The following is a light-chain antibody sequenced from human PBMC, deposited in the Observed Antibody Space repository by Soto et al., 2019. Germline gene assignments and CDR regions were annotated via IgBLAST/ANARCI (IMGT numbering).Light chain of an antibody. CDR1: HSFSTY. CDR3: QQYNGYTWT. V-gene: IGKV1-5*03. Sequence: DIHVTHYITTLLAFVGDRYQLPRLTSHSFSTYLAWYHPKPEKAPKLLIHKASSLQSGVPSRFSGSGSGTEFTLTISSLQPDDFATYYCQQYNGYTWTFGLGTKVDIK. J-gene: IGKJ1*01. CDR2: KAS.